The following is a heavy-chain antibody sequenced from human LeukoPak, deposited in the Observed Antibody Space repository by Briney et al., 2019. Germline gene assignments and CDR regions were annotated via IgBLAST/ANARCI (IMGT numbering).Heavy chain of an antibody. CDR2: ISGSGGNT. V-gene: IGHV3-23*01. D-gene: IGHD6-13*01. J-gene: IGHJ4*02. CDR1: GFTFSSFA. Sequence: PGGSLRLSCAASGFTFSSFAMSWVRQAPGKGLEWVSAISGSGGNTYYADSVKGRFTISRDNSRHTLYLQMNSLRAEGTAVYYCATVAAAGIWGFDYWGQGTLVTVSP. CDR3: ATVAAAGIWGFDY.